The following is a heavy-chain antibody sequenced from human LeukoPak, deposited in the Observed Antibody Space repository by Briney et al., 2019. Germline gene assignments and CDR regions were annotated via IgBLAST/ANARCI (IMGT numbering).Heavy chain of an antibody. Sequence: KASETLSLTCTVSGGSVSSGSYYWSWIRQPPGKGLEWIGYIYYSGSTYYNPSLKSRVTISVDTSKNQFSLKLSSVTAADTAVYYCARDKVDDILDYYGMDVWGQGTTVTVSS. V-gene: IGHV4-31*03. CDR1: GGSVSSGSYY. J-gene: IGHJ6*02. CDR3: ARDKVDDILDYYGMDV. CDR2: IYYSGST. D-gene: IGHD3-9*01.